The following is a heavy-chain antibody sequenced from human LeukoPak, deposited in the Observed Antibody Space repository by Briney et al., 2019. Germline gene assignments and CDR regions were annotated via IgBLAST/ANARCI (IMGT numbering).Heavy chain of an antibody. V-gene: IGHV3-11*04. J-gene: IGHJ6*03. CDR1: GFTFSDYY. D-gene: IGHD3-10*01. CDR3: ARDRIKGFGESPVLGYMDV. CDR2: ISSSGSTI. Sequence: GGSLRLSCAASGFTFSDYYMSWIRQAPGKGLEWVSYISSSGSTIYYADSVKGRFTISRDNAKNSLYLQMNSLRAEDTAVYYCARDRIKGFGESPVLGYMDVWGKGTTVTISS.